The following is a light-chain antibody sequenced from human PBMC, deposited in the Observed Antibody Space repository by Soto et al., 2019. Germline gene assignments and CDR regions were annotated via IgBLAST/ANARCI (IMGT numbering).Light chain of an antibody. Sequence: DIQMTQSPSSVSASVGDRVTITCRTSQGIGSWLAWYQQKPGKAPKVLIYAASSLLTGVPSRFSGSGSGSDFTLTISSLQPEDFATYYCQPANSFPLTFGGGTKVEIK. CDR1: QGIGSW. CDR3: QPANSFPLT. CDR2: AAS. J-gene: IGKJ4*01. V-gene: IGKV1-12*01.